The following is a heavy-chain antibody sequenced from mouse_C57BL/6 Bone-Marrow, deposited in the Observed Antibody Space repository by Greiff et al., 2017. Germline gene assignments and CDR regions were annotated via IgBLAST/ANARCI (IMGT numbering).Heavy chain of an antibody. J-gene: IGHJ4*01. Sequence: VQLKESGAELVRPGASVKLSCTASGFNIKDDYMHWVKQRPEQGLEWIGWIDPENGDTEYASKFQGKATITADTSSNTAYLQLSSLTSEDTAVYYCTTYYGSSHMDYWGQGTSVTVSS. CDR2: IDPENGDT. D-gene: IGHD1-1*01. V-gene: IGHV14-4*01. CDR1: GFNIKDDY. CDR3: TTYYGSSHMDY.